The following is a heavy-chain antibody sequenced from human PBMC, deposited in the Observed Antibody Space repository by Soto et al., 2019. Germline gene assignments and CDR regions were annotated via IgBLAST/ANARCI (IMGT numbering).Heavy chain of an antibody. J-gene: IGHJ4*02. V-gene: IGHV3-11*06. CDR3: ARSPSSLLWFGELSPLDY. CDR1: GFTFSDYY. D-gene: IGHD3-10*01. Sequence: LRLSCAASGFTFSDYYMSWIRQAPGKGLEWVSYISSSSSYTNYADSVKGRFTISRDNAKNSLYLQMNSLRAEDTAVYYCARSPSSLLWFGELSPLDYWGQGTLVTVSS. CDR2: ISSSSSYT.